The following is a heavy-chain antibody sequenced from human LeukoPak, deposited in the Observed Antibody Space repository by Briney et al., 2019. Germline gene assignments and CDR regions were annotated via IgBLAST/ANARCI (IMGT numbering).Heavy chain of an antibody. Sequence: GESLKISCKGSGYSFTSYWIGWVRQMPGKGLEWMGIIYPGDSDTRYSPSFQGQVTISADKSISTAYLQWSSLKASDTAMYYCARLDYDILTGWSENWFDPWGRGTLVTVSS. J-gene: IGHJ5*02. CDR3: ARLDYDILTGWSENWFDP. V-gene: IGHV5-51*01. D-gene: IGHD3-9*01. CDR1: GYSFTSYW. CDR2: IYPGDSDT.